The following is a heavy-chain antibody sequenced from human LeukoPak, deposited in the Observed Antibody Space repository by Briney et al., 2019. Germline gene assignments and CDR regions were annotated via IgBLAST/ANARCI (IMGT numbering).Heavy chain of an antibody. CDR3: TIVRFGELLPLFDP. V-gene: IGHV3-15*01. D-gene: IGHD3-10*01. CDR2: IKSKTDGGTT. CDR1: GFTFRNAW. J-gene: IGHJ5*02. Sequence: GGSLRLSCAASGFTFRNAWMSWVRQAPGKGLEWVGRIKSKTDGGTTDYAAPVKGRFTISRDDSKNTLYLQMNSLKTEDTAVYYCTIVRFGELLPLFDPWGQGTLVTVSS.